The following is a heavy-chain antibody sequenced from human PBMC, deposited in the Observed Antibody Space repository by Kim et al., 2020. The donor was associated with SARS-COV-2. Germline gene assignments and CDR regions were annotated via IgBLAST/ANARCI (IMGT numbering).Heavy chain of an antibody. Sequence: SETLSLTCTVSGGSIRSGDYYWSWIRQHPGKGLEWIGYIYYSGRTYYNPSLKSRITISLDTSKNQFSLKLSSVTAADTAVYYCARVTYYYDSSGYSAGWFDPWGQGTLVTVSS. D-gene: IGHD3-22*01. J-gene: IGHJ5*02. CDR1: GGSIRSGDYY. CDR3: ARVTYYYDSSGYSAGWFDP. CDR2: IYYSGRT. V-gene: IGHV4-31*03.